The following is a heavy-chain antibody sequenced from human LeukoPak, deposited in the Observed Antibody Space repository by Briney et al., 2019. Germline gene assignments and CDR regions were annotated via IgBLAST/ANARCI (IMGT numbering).Heavy chain of an antibody. V-gene: IGHV3-21*01. CDR2: LRRRENYI. Sequence: GGSLRLSCAASGFTFSSCSMNWVRQAPGKGREWVSSLRRRENYIYYEDSVKGRFTISRDNAKNSLYLQINSLRAEDTAVYYCARDRSYCSGGSCYSAAFDIWGQGTMVTVSS. D-gene: IGHD2-15*01. J-gene: IGHJ3*02. CDR1: GFTFSSCS. CDR3: ARDRSYCSGGSCYSAAFDI.